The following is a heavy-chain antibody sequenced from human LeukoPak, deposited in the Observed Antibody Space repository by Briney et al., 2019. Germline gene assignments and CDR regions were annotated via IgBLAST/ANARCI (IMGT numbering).Heavy chain of an antibody. V-gene: IGHV4-59*01. CDR3: AVTASHEGFYYALDV. CDR1: GGSNNTNY. Sequence: PSETLSLTCTVSGGSNNTNYWSWIRQPPGKGLEWIGYIYYSGNTNYNPSLKSRVTISVDTSRSQFSLKLSSVTAADTAVYYCAVTASHEGFYYALDVWGRGTTVTVSS. CDR2: IYYSGNT. J-gene: IGHJ6*02. D-gene: IGHD2-21*02.